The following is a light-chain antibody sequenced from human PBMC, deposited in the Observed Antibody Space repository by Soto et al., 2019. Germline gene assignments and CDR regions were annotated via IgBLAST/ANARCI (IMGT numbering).Light chain of an antibody. J-gene: IGLJ1*01. CDR3: QSYDSSLSGPRYV. Sequence: QSVLTQPPSVSGAPGQRVTISCTGSSSNIGAGYDVHWYQQLPGTAPKLLIYGNSNRASGVPDRFSGSKSGTSASLAITGLQAEDEADYYCQSYDSSLSGPRYVFGTGTKLTVL. CDR1: SSNIGAGYD. V-gene: IGLV1-40*01. CDR2: GNS.